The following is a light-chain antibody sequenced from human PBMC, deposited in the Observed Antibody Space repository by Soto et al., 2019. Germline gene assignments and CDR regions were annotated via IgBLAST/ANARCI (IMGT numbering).Light chain of an antibody. CDR1: QSVSSY. J-gene: IGKJ1*01. CDR3: QQRSNWPRT. CDR2: DAS. Sequence: ESVLLQAAATPFLSPGERATLSCRASQSVSSYLAWYQQKPGQAPRLLIYDASNRATGIPARFSGSGSGTDFTLTISSLEPEDFAVYYCQQRSNWPRTFGQGTKVDIK. V-gene: IGKV3-11*01.